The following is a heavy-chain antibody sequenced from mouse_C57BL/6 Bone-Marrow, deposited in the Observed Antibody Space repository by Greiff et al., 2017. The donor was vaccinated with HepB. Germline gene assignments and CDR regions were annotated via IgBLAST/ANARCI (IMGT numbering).Heavy chain of an antibody. D-gene: IGHD1-1*01. CDR1: GYTPTSYW. CDR2: IYPGSGST. J-gene: IGHJ3*01. V-gene: IGHV1-55*01. Sequence: VQLQQPGAELVKPGAPVKMSCKASGYTPTSYWITRVSQRPGQGLEWIGGIYPGSGSTIYNEKFKSTATLTVDTTSRTAYMQLSSLTSEDSAVYSCPTPFTTVIATAPSSFAYWGQGTLVTVSA. CDR3: PTPFTTVIATAPSSFAY.